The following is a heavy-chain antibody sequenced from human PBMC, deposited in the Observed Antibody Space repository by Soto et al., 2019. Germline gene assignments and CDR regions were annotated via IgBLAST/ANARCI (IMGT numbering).Heavy chain of an antibody. CDR3: AKSRYSDSSGDFYDY. D-gene: IGHD3-22*01. CDR1: AFTFNNYA. J-gene: IGHJ4*02. Sequence: GSLRLSCAASAFTFNNYAMSWVRQAPGKGLEWVSGIGGSGRTTYYADSVKGRFTISRDNSNNTLSLQMNSLRAEDTAVYYCAKSRYSDSSGDFYDYWGQGTLVTVSS. CDR2: IGGSGRTT. V-gene: IGHV3-23*01.